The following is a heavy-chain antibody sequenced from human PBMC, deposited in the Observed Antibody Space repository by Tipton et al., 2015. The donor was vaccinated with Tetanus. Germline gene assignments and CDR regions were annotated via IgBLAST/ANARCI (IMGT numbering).Heavy chain of an antibody. J-gene: IGHJ4*02. D-gene: IGHD1-26*01. V-gene: IGHV4-31*03. Sequence: TLSLTCTVSGASINAGGYLWTWVRQHPGQGLEWIGNIYYTALTSYSPSLNSRVRIAVDTSKNQFSLSLTSVTAADTAVYFCARGLPREPSYLDYCGQGKQVTVSS. CDR1: GASINAGGYL. CDR3: ARGLPREPSYLDY. CDR2: IYYTALT.